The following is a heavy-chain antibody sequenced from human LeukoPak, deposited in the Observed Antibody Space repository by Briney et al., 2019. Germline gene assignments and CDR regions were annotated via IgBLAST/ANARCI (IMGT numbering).Heavy chain of an antibody. V-gene: IGHV4-39*07. J-gene: IGHJ6*03. D-gene: IGHD1-7*01. CDR1: GGSISSSCCS. CDR2: AHYSGST. Sequence: SETLSLTCTVSGGSISSSCCSWGWIRQPPGKGLEWIGSAHYSGSTYYNPSLKSRVTISVDTSKNQFSLKLSSVTAADTAVYYCARLTGTYDYYYMDVWGKGTTVTVSS. CDR3: ARLTGTYDYYYMDV.